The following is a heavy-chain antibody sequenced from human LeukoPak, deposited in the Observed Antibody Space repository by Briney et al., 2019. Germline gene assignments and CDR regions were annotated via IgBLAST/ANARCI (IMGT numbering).Heavy chain of an antibody. CDR2: IYYSGST. CDR3: ARSYCSGGGCYWSDP. V-gene: IGHV4-59*08. CDR1: GGSISSYY. Sequence: SETLSLTCTVSGGSISSYYWSWIRQPPGKGLEWIGYIYYSGSTNYNPSLKSRVTISVDTSKNQFSLKLSSVTAADTAVYYCARSYCSGGGCYWSDPWGQGTLVTVSS. D-gene: IGHD2-15*01. J-gene: IGHJ5*02.